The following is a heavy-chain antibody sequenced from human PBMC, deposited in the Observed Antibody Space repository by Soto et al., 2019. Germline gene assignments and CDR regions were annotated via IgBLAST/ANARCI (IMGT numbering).Heavy chain of an antibody. CDR1: GGSFSGSY. CDR3: AALIVVVMYPDY. CDR2: INHSGST. V-gene: IGHV4-34*01. D-gene: IGHD3-22*01. J-gene: IGHJ4*02. Sequence: SETLSLTCAVFGGSFSGSYWSWIRQPPGKGLEWIGEINHSGSTNYNPSLKSRVTISVDTSKNQFSLNSLRAEDTAVYYCAALIVVVMYPDYWGQGTLVTVSS.